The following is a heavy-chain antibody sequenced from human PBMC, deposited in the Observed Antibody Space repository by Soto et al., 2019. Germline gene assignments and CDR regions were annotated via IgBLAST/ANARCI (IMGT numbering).Heavy chain of an antibody. CDR2: ISGSGGST. CDR3: AKRTYYDILTGYFYPLFDY. V-gene: IGHV3-23*01. D-gene: IGHD3-9*01. Sequence: GGSLRLSCAASGFTFSSYAMSWVRQAPGKGLEWVSAISGSGGSTYYAVSVKGRFTISRGNSKNTPYLQMNSLRAEDTAVYYCAKRTYYDILTGYFYPLFDYWGQGTLVTVSS. J-gene: IGHJ4*02. CDR1: GFTFSSYA.